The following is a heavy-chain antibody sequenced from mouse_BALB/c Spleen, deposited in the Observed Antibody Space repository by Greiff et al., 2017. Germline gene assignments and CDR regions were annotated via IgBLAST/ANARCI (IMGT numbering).Heavy chain of an antibody. CDR3: ARDWYYAMDY. CDR1: GFSLTSYG. Sequence: QVQLKESGPGLVAPSQSLSITCTVSGFSLTSYGVHWVRQPQGKGLEWLGVIWAGGSTNYNSALMSRLSISKDNSKSQVFLKMNSLQTDDTAMYYCARDWYYAMDYWGQGTSVTVSS. V-gene: IGHV2-9*02. J-gene: IGHJ4*01. CDR2: IWAGGST.